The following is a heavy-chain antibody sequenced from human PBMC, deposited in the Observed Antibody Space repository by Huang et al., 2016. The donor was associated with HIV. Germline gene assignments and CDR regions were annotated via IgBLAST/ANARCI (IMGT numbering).Heavy chain of an antibody. Sequence: QVRLQESGPGLVKPSETLSLTCSVSGGSITSHYWSWIRQPPGKGLEWIGSIHSRGSTTYNPSFKSRFTISVDTSKNQFSLKVNSVTAVDTAVYFCARDADYFDSSGLFDHWGQGTLVTVSS. CDR1: GGSITSHY. D-gene: IGHD3-22*01. CDR2: IHSRGST. J-gene: IGHJ4*02. CDR3: ARDADYFDSSGLFDH. V-gene: IGHV4-59*11.